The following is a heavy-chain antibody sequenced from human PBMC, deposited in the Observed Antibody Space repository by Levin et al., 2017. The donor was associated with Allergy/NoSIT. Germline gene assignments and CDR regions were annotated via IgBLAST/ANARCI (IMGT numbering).Heavy chain of an antibody. Sequence: TGESLKISCKGSGYSFTSYWIGWVRQMPGKGLEWMGIIYPGDSDTRYSPSFQGQVTISADKSISTAYLPWSSLKASDTAMYYCARHHDSSAAGSADYWGQGTLVTVSS. CDR1: GYSFTSYW. CDR2: IYPGDSDT. V-gene: IGHV5-51*01. J-gene: IGHJ4*02. D-gene: IGHD3-22*01. CDR3: ARHHDSSAAGSADY.